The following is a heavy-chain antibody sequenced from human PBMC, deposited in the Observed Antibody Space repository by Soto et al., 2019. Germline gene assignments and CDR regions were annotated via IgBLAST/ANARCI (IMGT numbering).Heavy chain of an antibody. V-gene: IGHV4-30-4*01. D-gene: IGHD3-16*01. CDR3: ARLFGDPGLHNWFDP. CDR1: GGSISSGDCY. CDR2: IYYSGST. J-gene: IGHJ5*02. Sequence: SETLSLTCTVSGGSISSGDCYWSWIRQPPGKGLEWIGYIYYSGSTYYNPSLKSRVTISVDTSKNQFSLKLSSVTAADTAVYYCARLFGDPGLHNWFDPWGQGNLVTFSS.